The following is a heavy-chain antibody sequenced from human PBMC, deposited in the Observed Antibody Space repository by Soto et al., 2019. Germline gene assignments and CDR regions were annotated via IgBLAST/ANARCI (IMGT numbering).Heavy chain of an antibody. CDR1: GVALTYGGYS. V-gene: IGHV4-30-2*06. Sequence: QVRLLASGSGRVKPSATLSLTCSVSGVALTYGGYSWSWIRQSTETGLEWLGYIGHLETTYYTPSLKSMRALARDRTRTQFSLSLSSMTAADKAFYYCAMGGGYDSFDFWGQGIQVTVS. CDR2: IGHLETT. CDR3: AMGGGYDSFDF. J-gene: IGHJ4*02. D-gene: IGHD3-16*01.